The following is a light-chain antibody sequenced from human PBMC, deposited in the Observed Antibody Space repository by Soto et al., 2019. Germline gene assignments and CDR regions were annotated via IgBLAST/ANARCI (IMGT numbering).Light chain of an antibody. CDR3: QQYNNWPQT. Sequence: EIVLTQSPATLSSFPGDRVTPSCRASQYINTRLAWYQQKPGQAPRLLIYGASTRATGIPARFSGSGSGTEFTLTISSLQSEDFAVYYCQQYNNWPQTFGQGTKVDI. CDR1: QYINTR. CDR2: GAS. V-gene: IGKV3-15*01. J-gene: IGKJ1*01.